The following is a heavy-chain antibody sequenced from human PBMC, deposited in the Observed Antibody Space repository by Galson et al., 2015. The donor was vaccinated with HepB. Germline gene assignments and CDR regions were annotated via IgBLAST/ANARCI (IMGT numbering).Heavy chain of an antibody. D-gene: IGHD3-16*01. CDR3: AKGWGDY. Sequence: SLRLSCAASGFTFGSHAMSWVRQAPGKGLEWVSGISGSGGSTHCADSVKGRFTISRDNSKNTLYLQMNSLRAEDTAAYYCAKGWGDYWGQGTLVTVSS. V-gene: IGHV3-23*01. J-gene: IGHJ4*02. CDR2: ISGSGGST. CDR1: GFTFGSHA.